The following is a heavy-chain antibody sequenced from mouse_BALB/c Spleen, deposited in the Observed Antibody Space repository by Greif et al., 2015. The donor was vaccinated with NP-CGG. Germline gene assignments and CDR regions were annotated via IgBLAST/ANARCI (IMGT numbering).Heavy chain of an antibody. CDR2: ISSGGSYT. Sequence: EVQGVESGGDLVKPGGSLKLSCAASGFTFSSYGMSWVRQTPDKRLEWVATISSGGSYTYYPDSVKGRFTISRDNAKNSLYLQMSSLKSEDTAMYYCARHDERRDAMDYWGQGTSVTVSS. CDR1: GFTFSSYG. D-gene: IGHD2-12*01. J-gene: IGHJ4*01. V-gene: IGHV5-6*01. CDR3: ARHDERRDAMDY.